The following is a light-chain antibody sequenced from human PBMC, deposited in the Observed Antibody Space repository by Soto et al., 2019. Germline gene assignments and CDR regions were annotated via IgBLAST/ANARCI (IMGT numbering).Light chain of an antibody. V-gene: IGKV3-15*01. CDR2: GAS. J-gene: IGKJ1*01. CDR1: QSVNNN. Sequence: EIVMTQSPATLSVSPGDRVTLSCRASQSVNNNLAWYQQKPGQAPRLLIYGASTRATGIPARFSGSGSGTEFALTISSLQSEDFAVYYCQQYNNWWTFGQGTKVDIK. CDR3: QQYNNWWT.